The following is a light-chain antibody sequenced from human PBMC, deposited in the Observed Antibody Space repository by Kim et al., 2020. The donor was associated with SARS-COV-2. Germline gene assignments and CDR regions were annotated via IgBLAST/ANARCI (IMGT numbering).Light chain of an antibody. CDR1: KSVSTN. CDR2: GAS. V-gene: IGKV3-15*01. Sequence: SVSPGERATPSCRASKSVSTNLSWYQKQPGQAPRLLIYGASTRATGIPARFSGSWSGTEFTLTISSLQSEDFAVYYCQQYNNWLTFGGGTKVDIK. CDR3: QQYNNWLT. J-gene: IGKJ4*01.